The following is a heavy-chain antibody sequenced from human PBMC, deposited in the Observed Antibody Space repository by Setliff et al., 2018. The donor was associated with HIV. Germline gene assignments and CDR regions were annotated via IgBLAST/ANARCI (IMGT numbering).Heavy chain of an antibody. J-gene: IGHJ4*02. D-gene: IGHD1-1*01. V-gene: IGHV4-34*01. CDR1: GASFSDDY. Sequence: SETLSLTCAVYGASFSDDYWSWIRQPPGWGLEWIGETNHSGTTNYNPSLMGRLNISVDTSKRQFSLDLNSVTAADTAIYYCARRARNWRQPFDHWGQGFLVTVSS. CDR3: ARRARNWRQPFDH. CDR2: TNHSGTT.